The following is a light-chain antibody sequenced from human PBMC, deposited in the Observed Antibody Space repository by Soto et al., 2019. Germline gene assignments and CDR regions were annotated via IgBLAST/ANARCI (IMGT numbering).Light chain of an antibody. V-gene: IGKV1-5*03. CDR1: QTISSW. CDR2: KAS. Sequence: DIPMTQSPSTLSGSVGDRVTITCRASQTISSWLAWYQQKPGKAPKLLIYKASTLKSGVPSRFSGSGSGTEFTLTISSMQPADFALYYCQHYKSYSEAFGQGTKMELK. CDR3: QHYKSYSEA. J-gene: IGKJ1*01.